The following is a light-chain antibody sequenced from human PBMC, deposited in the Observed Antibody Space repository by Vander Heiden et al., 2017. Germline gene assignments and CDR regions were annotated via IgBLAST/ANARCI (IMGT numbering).Light chain of an antibody. CDR2: AAS. V-gene: IGKV1-8*01. J-gene: IGKJ1*01. Sequence: AIRMTQSPSSFSASTGDRVTITCRSSQGISSYLAWYQQKPGQAPQLLIYAASTLQSGVPSRFSGSGSGTDFTLTISCLQSEDFATYYCQQYYSYLWTFGQGTKVEIK. CDR1: QGISSY. CDR3: QQYYSYLWT.